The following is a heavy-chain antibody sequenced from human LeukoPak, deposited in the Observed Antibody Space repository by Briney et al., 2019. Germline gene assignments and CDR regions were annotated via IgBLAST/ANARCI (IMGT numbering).Heavy chain of an antibody. J-gene: IGHJ5*02. Sequence: GGSLGLSCAASGFTFSSYAMHWVRQAPGKGLEWVAVISYDGSNKYYADSVKGRFTISRDNSKNTLYLQMNSLRAEDTAVYYCARDHGRYYGSGSYYGWFDPWGQGTLVTVSS. V-gene: IGHV3-30*04. CDR1: GFTFSSYA. CDR2: ISYDGSNK. CDR3: ARDHGRYYGSGSYYGWFDP. D-gene: IGHD3-10*01.